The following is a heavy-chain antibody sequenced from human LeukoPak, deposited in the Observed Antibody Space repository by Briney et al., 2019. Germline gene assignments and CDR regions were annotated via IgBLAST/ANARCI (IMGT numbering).Heavy chain of an antibody. CDR3: ARDRGGTGDFDY. Sequence: ASVKVSCKASGYTFSSYVIHWLRRAPGQRLEWMGWINVGNGDTKYSQKFQGRVTIARDTSASTAYMELSSLGSEDTAIYYCARDRGGTGDFDYWGQGTLVTVSS. CDR1: GYTFSSYV. D-gene: IGHD1-1*01. V-gene: IGHV1-3*01. J-gene: IGHJ4*02. CDR2: INVGNGDT.